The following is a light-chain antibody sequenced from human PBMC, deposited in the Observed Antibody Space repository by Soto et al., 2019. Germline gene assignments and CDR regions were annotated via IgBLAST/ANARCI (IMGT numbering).Light chain of an antibody. J-gene: IGKJ1*01. V-gene: IGKV3-20*01. Sequence: EIVLTQSPGTLSLSPGERATLSCRASQSVSSSYSVAWYQQRPGQPPSLLISGASTRATGIPDRFSGSGSGTDFTLSISRLEPEDFAVYYCQQYGSPVTFGQGTKVDIK. CDR2: GAS. CDR3: QQYGSPVT. CDR1: QSVSSSY.